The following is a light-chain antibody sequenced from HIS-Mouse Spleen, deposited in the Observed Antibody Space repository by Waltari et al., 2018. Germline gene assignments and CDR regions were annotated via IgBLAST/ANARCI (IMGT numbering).Light chain of an antibody. CDR3: QQYYSYLPIT. J-gene: IGKJ5*01. Sequence: AIRMTQSPSSFSASTGARVTITCRASQGISSYLAWYQQKPGKAPTLLIYAASTLQSGVPSRFSGSGSGTDFTLTISCLQSEDFATYYCQQYYSYLPITFGQGTRLEIK. CDR1: QGISSY. V-gene: IGKV1-8*01. CDR2: AAS.